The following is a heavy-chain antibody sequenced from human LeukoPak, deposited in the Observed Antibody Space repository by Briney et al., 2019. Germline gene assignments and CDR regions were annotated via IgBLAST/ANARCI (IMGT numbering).Heavy chain of an antibody. Sequence: NPSETLSLTCTVSGGSISSYYWSWIRQPPGKGLEWIGYIYYGGSTNYNPSLKSRVTISVDTSKNQFSLKLSSVTAADTAVYYCARLGYCSSTSCYGPYYYYYYMDVWGKGATVTVSS. CDR1: GGSISSYY. CDR2: IYYGGST. CDR3: ARLGYCSSTSCYGPYYYYYYMDV. V-gene: IGHV4-59*08. D-gene: IGHD2-2*01. J-gene: IGHJ6*03.